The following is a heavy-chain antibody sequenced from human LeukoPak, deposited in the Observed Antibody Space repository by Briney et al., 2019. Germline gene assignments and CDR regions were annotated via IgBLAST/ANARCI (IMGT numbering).Heavy chain of an antibody. CDR3: ARDLSGHFDWLLSAPYFDY. D-gene: IGHD3-9*01. CDR1: GFTFSSYG. V-gene: IGHV3-30*03. J-gene: IGHJ4*02. CDR2: ISYDGSNK. Sequence: GGSLRLSCAASGFTFSSYGMHWVRQAPGKGLEWVAVISYDGSNKYYADSVKGRFTISRDNSKNTLYLQMNSLRAEDTAVYYCARDLSGHFDWLLSAPYFDYWGQGTLVTVSS.